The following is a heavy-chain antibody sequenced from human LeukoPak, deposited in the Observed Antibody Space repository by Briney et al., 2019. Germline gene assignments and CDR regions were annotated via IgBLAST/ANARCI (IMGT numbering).Heavy chain of an antibody. CDR3: ARDPPNTAMVTGFDP. V-gene: IGHV4-4*07. Sequence: KPSETLSLTCTVSGDSITNYYWAWIRQPAGKGLEWIGRIYTSGSTNYNPSLKSRVTMSVDTSKNQFSLKLSSVTAADTAVYYCARDPPNTAMVTGFDPWGQGTLVTVSS. CDR1: GDSITNYY. D-gene: IGHD5-18*01. CDR2: IYTSGST. J-gene: IGHJ5*02.